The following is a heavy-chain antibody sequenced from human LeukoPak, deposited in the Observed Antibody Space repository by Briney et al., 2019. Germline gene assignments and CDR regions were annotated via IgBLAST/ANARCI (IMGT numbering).Heavy chain of an antibody. CDR1: GGSISSYY. V-gene: IGHV4-59*01. CDR2: IYYSGST. D-gene: IGHD2-2*01. CDR3: ARTTPLYCSSTSCYSPLFDY. J-gene: IGHJ4*02. Sequence: SETLPLTCTVSGGSISSYYWSWIRQPPGKGLEWIGYIYYSGSTNYNPSLKSRVTISVDTSKNQFSLKLSSVTAADTAVNYCARTTPLYCSSTSCYSPLFDYWGQGTLVTVSS.